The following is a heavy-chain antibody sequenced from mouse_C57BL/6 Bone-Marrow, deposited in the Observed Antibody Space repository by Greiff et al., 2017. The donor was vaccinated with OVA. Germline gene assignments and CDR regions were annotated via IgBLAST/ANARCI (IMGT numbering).Heavy chain of an antibody. D-gene: IGHD2-5*01. CDR2: INPGSGGT. CDR3: ARDSNLYYDMDD. J-gene: IGHJ4*01. V-gene: IGHV1-54*01. CDR1: GYAFTNYL. Sequence: VQLQQSGAELVRPGTSVKVSCKASGYAFTNYLIEWVKQRPGQGLEWIGVINPGSGGTNYNEKFKGKATLTADKSSSTAYMQLSSLTSEDSAVYFCARDSNLYYDMDDWGQGTSVTVSS.